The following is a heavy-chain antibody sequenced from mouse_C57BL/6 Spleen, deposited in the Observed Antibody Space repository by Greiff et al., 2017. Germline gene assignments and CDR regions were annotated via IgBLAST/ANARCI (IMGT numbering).Heavy chain of an antibody. J-gene: IGHJ2*01. CDR3: TRDWEDYFDY. V-gene: IGHV1-15*01. Sequence: VQLQESGAELVRPGASVTLSCKASGYTFTDYEMHWVKQTPVHGLEWIGAIDPETGGTAYNQKFKGKAILTADKSSSTAYMELRSLTSEVSAVYYCTRDWEDYFDYWGQGTTLTVSS. CDR2: IDPETGGT. D-gene: IGHD4-1*01. CDR1: GYTFTDYE.